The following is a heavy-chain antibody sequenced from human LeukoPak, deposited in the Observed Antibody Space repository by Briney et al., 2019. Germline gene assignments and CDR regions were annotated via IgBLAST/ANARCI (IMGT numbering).Heavy chain of an antibody. CDR3: ARGLDYSLGY. D-gene: IGHD4-4*01. Sequence: SETLSLTCAVYGGPFSGYYWSWIRQPPGKGLEWIGEINHSGSTNYNPSLKSRVTISVDTSKDQFSLKLSSVTAADTAVYYCARGLDYSLGYWGQGTLVTVSS. CDR2: INHSGST. V-gene: IGHV4-34*01. CDR1: GGPFSGYY. J-gene: IGHJ4*02.